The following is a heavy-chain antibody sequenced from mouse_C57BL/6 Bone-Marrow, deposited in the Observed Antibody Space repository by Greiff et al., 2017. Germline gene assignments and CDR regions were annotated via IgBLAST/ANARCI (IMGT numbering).Heavy chain of an antibody. CDR2: ISPGGGGT. CDR3: ARGDV. Sequence: QVQLQQSGAELVRPGTSVKVSCKASGYALTNYLIEWVQQRPGQGLEWIGVISPGGGGTNYNEKFKGKASLTADSSSSAAYVQLSSLTSQDSAVYCCARGDVWGTGTTVTVSS. CDR1: GYALTNYL. J-gene: IGHJ1*03. V-gene: IGHV1-54*01.